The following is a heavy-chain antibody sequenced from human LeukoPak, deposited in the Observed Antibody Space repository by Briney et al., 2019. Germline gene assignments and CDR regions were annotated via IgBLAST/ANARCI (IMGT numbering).Heavy chain of an antibody. Sequence: ASVKISCKASGYSFTDYYMHWVKLAPGKRLVWMGRVDPEDGETIYAERFQGRVTLTADTSTDTAYMELTSLRSEDTAVYYCSTRGYSGDDYFDYWGQGTLVTVSS. CDR2: VDPEDGET. D-gene: IGHD5-12*01. J-gene: IGHJ4*02. V-gene: IGHV1-69-2*01. CDR3: STRGYSGDDYFDY. CDR1: GYSFTDYY.